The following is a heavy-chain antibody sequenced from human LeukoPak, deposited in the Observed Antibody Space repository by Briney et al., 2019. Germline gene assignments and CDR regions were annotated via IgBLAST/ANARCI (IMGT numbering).Heavy chain of an antibody. Sequence: GGSLRLSCAASGFTFNNYGIHWVRQAPGKGLEWVAIIWSDGSNKYYVDSVKGRFTISRDNSKSMVYLQMNSLRAEDTAVYYCARALFAGAFFGMDVWGQGTTVTVSS. CDR2: IWSDGSNK. CDR1: GFTFNNYG. CDR3: ARALFAGAFFGMDV. D-gene: IGHD3-10*01. J-gene: IGHJ6*02. V-gene: IGHV3-33*01.